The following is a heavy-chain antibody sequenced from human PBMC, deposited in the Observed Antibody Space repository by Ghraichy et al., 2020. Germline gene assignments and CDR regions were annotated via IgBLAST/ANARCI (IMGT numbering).Heavy chain of an antibody. J-gene: IGHJ3*02. CDR2: ISGSGGST. D-gene: IGHD2-2*02. Sequence: GGSLRLSCAASGFTFSSYAMSWVRQAPGKGLEWVSAISGSGGSTYYADSVKGRFTISRDNSKNTLYLQMNSLRAEDTAVYYCAKSDCSSTSCYTDGAFDIWGQGTMVTVSS. CDR3: AKSDCSSTSCYTDGAFDI. V-gene: IGHV3-23*01. CDR1: GFTFSSYA.